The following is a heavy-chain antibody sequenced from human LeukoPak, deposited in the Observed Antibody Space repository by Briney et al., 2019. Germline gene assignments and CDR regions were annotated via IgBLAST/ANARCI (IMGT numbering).Heavy chain of an antibody. CDR3: ARDLGSGWQRNFDY. Sequence: GASVKVSCKASGYTFTNYGISWVRQAPGQGLEWMGWISAYNGNTNYAQKLQDRVTMTTHTSTSTGYMELRSLRSDDTAVYYCARDLGSGWQRNFDYWGQGTLVTVSS. D-gene: IGHD6-19*01. J-gene: IGHJ4*02. V-gene: IGHV1-18*01. CDR1: GYTFTNYG. CDR2: ISAYNGNT.